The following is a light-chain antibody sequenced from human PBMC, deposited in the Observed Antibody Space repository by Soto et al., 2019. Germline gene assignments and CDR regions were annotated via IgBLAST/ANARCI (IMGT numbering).Light chain of an antibody. V-gene: IGLV7-46*01. CDR1: TGAVTSGLY. J-gene: IGLJ2*01. CDR3: LLSYSGAYVV. Sequence: QTVVTQEPSLTVSPGGTITLTGGSSTGAVTSGLYPYWFQQKPGQAPRTLIYDTSNKHSWTPARFSGSLLGGKAALTLSGAQPEDEADYYCLLSYSGAYVVFGGGTKLTVL. CDR2: DTS.